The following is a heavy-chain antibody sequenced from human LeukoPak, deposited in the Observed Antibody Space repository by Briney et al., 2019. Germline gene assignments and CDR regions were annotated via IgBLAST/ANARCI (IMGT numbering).Heavy chain of an antibody. Sequence: PSETLSLTCAVYGGSFSGYYWSWIRQPPGKGLEWIGEINHSGSTNYNPSLKCRVAISVDTSKNQFSLKLSAVTAADSAVYYSARERQRGIRLRLQPFGYWGQGTLVTVSS. CDR3: ARERQRGIRLRLQPFGY. J-gene: IGHJ4*02. CDR2: INHSGST. V-gene: IGHV4-34*01. CDR1: GGSFSGYY. D-gene: IGHD5-18*01.